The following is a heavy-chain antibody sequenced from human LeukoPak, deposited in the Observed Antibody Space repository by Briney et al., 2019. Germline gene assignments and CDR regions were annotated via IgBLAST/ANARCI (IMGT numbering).Heavy chain of an antibody. CDR1: GFTFDDYG. Sequence: GGSLRLSCAASGFTFDDYGMSWVRQAPGKGLEWVSGINWNGGSTGYADSVKGRFTISRDNAKNSLYLQMNSLRAEETALYYCACFISRLAVAGTFDYWGQGTLVTVSS. J-gene: IGHJ4*02. CDR2: INWNGGST. D-gene: IGHD6-19*01. V-gene: IGHV3-20*04. CDR3: ACFISRLAVAGTFDY.